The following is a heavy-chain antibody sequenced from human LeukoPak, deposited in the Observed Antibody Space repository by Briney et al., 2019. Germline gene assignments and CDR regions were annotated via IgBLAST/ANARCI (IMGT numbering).Heavy chain of an antibody. CDR3: AKDIRVAAPDWGGMDV. J-gene: IGHJ6*02. CDR2: ISWNTGRI. V-gene: IGHV3-9*01. D-gene: IGHD6-13*01. Sequence: PGGSLMLCCAASGFTFDDYASQWGRRAPGKGLEWVSGISWNTGRIGYADSVKGRFTISRDNAKNSLYLQMNSLRAEDTALYYCAKDIRVAAPDWGGMDVWGQGTTVTVSS. CDR1: GFTFDDYA.